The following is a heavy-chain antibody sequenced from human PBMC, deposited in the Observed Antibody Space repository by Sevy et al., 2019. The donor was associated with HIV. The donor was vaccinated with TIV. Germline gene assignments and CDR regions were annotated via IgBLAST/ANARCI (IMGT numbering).Heavy chain of an antibody. V-gene: IGHV3-33*01. Sequence: GGSLRLSCAASGFTYSSYGMHWVRQAPGKGLEWVAVIWYDGSNKEYADSVKGRFTISRDNSKNTLYVQMNSLRAEDRAVYYCARESIAVAGIGYYFDYWGQGTLVTVSS. D-gene: IGHD6-19*01. CDR2: IWYDGSNK. J-gene: IGHJ4*02. CDR1: GFTYSSYG. CDR3: ARESIAVAGIGYYFDY.